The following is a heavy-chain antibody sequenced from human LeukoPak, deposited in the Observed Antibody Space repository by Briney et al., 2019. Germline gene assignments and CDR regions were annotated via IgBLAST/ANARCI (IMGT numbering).Heavy chain of an antibody. CDR1: GGSINNYY. Sequence: SETLSLTCTVSGGSINNYYWSWIRRPPGKGLEWIGYIYSSGSADYNPSLKSRVSMSVDTSKNQFSLRLSSVTAADTAIYYCARDTGHFSLWGQGSLVTVSS. J-gene: IGHJ4*02. CDR3: ARDTGHFSL. V-gene: IGHV4-4*09. D-gene: IGHD3-9*01. CDR2: IYSSGSA.